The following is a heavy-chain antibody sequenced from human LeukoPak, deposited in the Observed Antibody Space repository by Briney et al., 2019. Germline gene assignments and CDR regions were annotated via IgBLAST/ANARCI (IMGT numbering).Heavy chain of an antibody. CDR3: ARSPPQVGIYYYYGMDV. J-gene: IGHJ6*02. D-gene: IGHD1-14*01. Sequence: PSQTLSLTCTVSGGSISSGGYYWSWIRQHPGKGLEWIGYIYYSGSTYYNPSLKSRVTISVDTSKNQFSLKLSSVTAADTAVYYCARSPPQVGIYYYYGMDVWGQGTTATVSS. CDR2: IYYSGST. CDR1: GGSISSGGYY. V-gene: IGHV4-31*03.